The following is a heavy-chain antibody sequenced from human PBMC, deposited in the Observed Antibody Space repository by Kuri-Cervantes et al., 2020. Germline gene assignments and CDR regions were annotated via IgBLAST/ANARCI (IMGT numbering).Heavy chain of an antibody. V-gene: IGHV1-3*01. CDR3: ARGAGYSSSWYENWFDP. D-gene: IGHD6-13*01. CDR1: GYTFTSYA. J-gene: IGHJ5*02. CDR2: INAGNGNT. Sequence: ASVKVSCKASGYTFTSYAMHWVRQAPGQRLEWMGWINAGNGNTKYSQKFQGRVTITRDTSASTAYMELSSLRSEDTAVYYCARGAGYSSSWYENWFDPWGQGTLVTVSS.